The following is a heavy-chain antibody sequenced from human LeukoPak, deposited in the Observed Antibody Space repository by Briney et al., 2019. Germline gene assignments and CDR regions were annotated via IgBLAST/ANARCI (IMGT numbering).Heavy chain of an antibody. Sequence: GDSLKISCKGFGDTFTTYWIGWVRQMPGKGLEWMGIIYPDNSDIQYSPSFQGQIIISADKSTSTAYLQWDSLKASDTAIYYCACRKFFSTWSDPWGQETLVTVSS. V-gene: IGHV5-51*01. D-gene: IGHD1-14*01. CDR3: ACRKFFSTWSDP. J-gene: IGHJ5*02. CDR1: GDTFTTYW. CDR2: IYPDNSDI.